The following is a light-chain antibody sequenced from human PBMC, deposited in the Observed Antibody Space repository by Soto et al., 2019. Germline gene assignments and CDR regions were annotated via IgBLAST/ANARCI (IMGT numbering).Light chain of an antibody. CDR1: SSDVGSYNL. V-gene: IGLV2-23*02. Sequence: QSALTQPASVSGSPGQSITISCTGTSSDVGSYNLVSWYQQHPGKAPKLMIYEVSKRPSGVSNRFSGSKSGKTASLTISGLQAEDEADYYCTSYAGTYSFFYVFGTGTKVTVL. CDR2: EVS. J-gene: IGLJ1*01. CDR3: TSYAGTYSFFYV.